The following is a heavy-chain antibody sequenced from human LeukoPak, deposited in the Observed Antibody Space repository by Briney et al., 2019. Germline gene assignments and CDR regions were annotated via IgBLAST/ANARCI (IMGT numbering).Heavy chain of an antibody. CDR2: ISGSGGST. CDR3: AKDLHSSSTFDY. Sequence: GGSLRLSCAASGFTFSSYAMSWVRQAPGKGLEWVSAISGSGGSTYYADSVKGRFTISRDNSKNTLYLQMNSLRAEDTAVHYCAKDLHSSSTFDYWGQGTLVTVSS. D-gene: IGHD6-6*01. CDR1: GFTFSSYA. V-gene: IGHV3-23*01. J-gene: IGHJ4*02.